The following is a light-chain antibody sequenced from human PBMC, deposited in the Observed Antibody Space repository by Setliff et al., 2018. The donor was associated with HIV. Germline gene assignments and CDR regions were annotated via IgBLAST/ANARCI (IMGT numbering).Light chain of an antibody. CDR3: QSYDSSLSGSDV. CDR1: SSNIGAGYD. Sequence: QSALTQPPSVSGAPGQRVTISCTGSSSNIGAGYDVHWYQQLPGTVPRLLIYLNSNRPSGVPDRFSGSKSGTSASLAITGLQAEDEADYYCQSYDSSLSGSDVFGTGTKVTVL. J-gene: IGLJ1*01. V-gene: IGLV1-40*01. CDR2: LNS.